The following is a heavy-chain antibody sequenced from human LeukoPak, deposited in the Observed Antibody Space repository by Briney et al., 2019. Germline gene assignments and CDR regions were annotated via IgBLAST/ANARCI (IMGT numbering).Heavy chain of an antibody. CDR1: GYTFTSYG. CDR2: ISAYNGNT. CDR3: ARDIAIAVAGDFDY. J-gene: IGHJ4*02. Sequence: ASVKVSCEASGYTFTSYGISWVRQAPGQGLEWMGWISAYNGNTNYAQKLQGRATMTTDTSTSTAYMELRSLRSDDTAVYYCARDIAIAVAGDFDYWGQGTLVTVSS. V-gene: IGHV1-18*01. D-gene: IGHD6-19*01.